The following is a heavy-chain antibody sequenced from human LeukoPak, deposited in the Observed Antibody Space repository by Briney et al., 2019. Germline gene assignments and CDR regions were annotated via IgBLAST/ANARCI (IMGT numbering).Heavy chain of an antibody. CDR1: RFTFGHYA. J-gene: IGHJ4*02. D-gene: IGHD2-15*01. CDR2: IRCKYYGGTT. V-gene: IGHV3-49*04. Sequence: GGSLRLSCTASRFTFGHYAMRWGRQAPGKGLEWVGFIRCKYYGGTTEYAASVKGRFTISRDDSKSIAYLQMNSLTTGDTAVFFCTIGGGSYPADYWGQGTLVTVSS. CDR3: TIGGGSYPADY.